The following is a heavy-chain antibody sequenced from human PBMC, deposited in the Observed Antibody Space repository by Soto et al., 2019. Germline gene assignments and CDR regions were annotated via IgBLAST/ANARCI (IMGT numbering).Heavy chain of an antibody. J-gene: IGHJ6*02. CDR2: IDTTGGRT. V-gene: IGHV3-23*01. Sequence: EVQLLESGGGLVQPGESLRLSCAASGFTFGGYFMNWVRQVPGKGLECVSDIDTTGGRTHYAESVRGRFTISRDNSRNTLYLQKNNLRGEDTALYSCTKDRHWYGMDVWGQGTTVTVSS. D-gene: IGHD1-1*01. CDR3: TKDRHWYGMDV. CDR1: GFTFGGYF.